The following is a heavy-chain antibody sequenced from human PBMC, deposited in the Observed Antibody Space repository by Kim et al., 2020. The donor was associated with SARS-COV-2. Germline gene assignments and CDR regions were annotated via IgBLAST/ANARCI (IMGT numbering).Heavy chain of an antibody. CDR1: GGSISSSSYY. V-gene: IGHV4-39*01. D-gene: IGHD6-6*01. CDR2: IYYSGST. J-gene: IGHJ6*02. CDR3: ARLVTPAARRNYYYGMDV. Sequence: SETLSLTCTVSGGSISSSSYYWGWIRQPPGKGLEWIGSIYYSGSTYYNPSLKSRVTISVDTSKNQFSLKLSSVTAADTAVYYCARLVTPAARRNYYYGMDVWGQGTTVTVSS.